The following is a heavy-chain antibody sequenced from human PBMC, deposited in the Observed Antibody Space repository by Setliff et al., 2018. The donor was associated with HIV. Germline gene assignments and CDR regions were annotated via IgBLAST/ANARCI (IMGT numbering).Heavy chain of an antibody. CDR1: GFTFSYYS. V-gene: IGHV3-48*01. CDR2: MSSYRTSMT. J-gene: IGHJ3*02. D-gene: IGHD4-17*01. Sequence: PGGSLRLSCAASGFTFSYYSMHWVRQAPGKGLEWISFMSSYRTSMTHYADSVKGRFTVSRDDAKNSLYLQMNNLRAEDTAVYFCARDPDYGDFIALDIWGRGTMVTVSS. CDR3: ARDPDYGDFIALDI.